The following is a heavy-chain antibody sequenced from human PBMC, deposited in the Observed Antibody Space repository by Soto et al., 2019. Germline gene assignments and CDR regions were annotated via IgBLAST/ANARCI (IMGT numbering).Heavy chain of an antibody. J-gene: IGHJ6*02. CDR1: GDTFTSYA. V-gene: IGHV1-8*01. Sequence: ASVTVSCKASGDTFTSYAINWVRQATGQGLEWMGWMNPNSGNTGYAQKFQGRVTMTRNTSISTAYMELSSLRSEDTAVYYCARGRWEYCSGGSCYLGYYYGMDVWGQGTTVTVSS. D-gene: IGHD2-15*01. CDR2: MNPNSGNT. CDR3: ARGRWEYCSGGSCYLGYYYGMDV.